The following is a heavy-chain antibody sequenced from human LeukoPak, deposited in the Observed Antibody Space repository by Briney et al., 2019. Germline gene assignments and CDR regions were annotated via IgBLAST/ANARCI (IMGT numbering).Heavy chain of an antibody. V-gene: IGHV1-24*01. D-gene: IGHD1-1*01. CDR3: ARHGTWFDP. Sequence: ASVKVSCKVSGYTLTELSMHWVRQAPGKGLEWMGGFDPEDGETIYAQKLQGRVTMTTDTSTSTAYMELRSLRSDDTAVYYCARHGTWFDPWGQGTLVTVSS. CDR1: GYTLTELS. CDR2: FDPEDGET. J-gene: IGHJ5*02.